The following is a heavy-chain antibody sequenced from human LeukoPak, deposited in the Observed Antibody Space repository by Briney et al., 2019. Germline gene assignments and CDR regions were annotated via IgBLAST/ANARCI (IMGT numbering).Heavy chain of an antibody. V-gene: IGHV3-23*01. CDR1: GFTFSSYA. CDR2: ISGSGGST. D-gene: IGHD6-19*01. J-gene: IGHJ1*01. CDR3: ARSGVAVAGTRYFQH. Sequence: GGSLRLSCAASGFTFSSYALSWVRQATGKGLEWVSGISGSGGSTYYADSVKGRFTISRDNSKNTLYLQMSSLRAEDTAVYYCARSGVAVAGTRYFQHWGQGTLVTVSS.